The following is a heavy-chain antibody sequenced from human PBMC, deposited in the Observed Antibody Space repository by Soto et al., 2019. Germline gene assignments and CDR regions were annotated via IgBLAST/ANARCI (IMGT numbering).Heavy chain of an antibody. V-gene: IGHV1-18*01. CDR2: ISAYNGNT. J-gene: IGHJ5*02. D-gene: IGHD3-10*01. Sequence: QVQLVQSGAEVKKPGASVKVSCKASGYTFTSYGISWVRQAPGQGLEWMGWISAYNGNTNYAQKLQGKVTMTTDTSTSTAYTELRSLRTDDTAVYDCARDSGIEREGGFDPWGQGTLVTVSS. CDR3: ARDSGIEREGGFDP. CDR1: GYTFTSYG.